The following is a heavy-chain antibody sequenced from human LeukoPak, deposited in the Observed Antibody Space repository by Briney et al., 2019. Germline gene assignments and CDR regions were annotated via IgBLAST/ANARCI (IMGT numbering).Heavy chain of an antibody. CDR1: GFTFEYYA. D-gene: IGHD7-27*01. Sequence: PGGSLRLSCAASGFTFEYYAMSWVRQAPGKGLEWVSTVSRIGDNTYYADPVKGRFTISGDSLKKKLYMKMNSLRAEDTGVYYCAKVKSRTWGSAFDGFDIWGQGTMVTVSS. V-gene: IGHV3-23*01. CDR3: AKVKSRTWGSAFDGFDI. J-gene: IGHJ3*02. CDR2: VSRIGDNT.